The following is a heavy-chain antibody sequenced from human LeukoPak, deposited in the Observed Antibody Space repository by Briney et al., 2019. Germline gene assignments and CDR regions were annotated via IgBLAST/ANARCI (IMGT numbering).Heavy chain of an antibody. CDR2: INLNSGGT. CDR3: ARAIAVVDY. CDR1: GYTFTDYY. J-gene: IGHJ4*02. Sequence: ASVKVSCKASGYTFTDYYIHWVRQAPGQGLEWMGWINLNSGGTNFAQTFQGRVTMTKDTSISTAYMELSRLRSDDTAVYFCARAIAVVDYWGQGTLVTVSS. D-gene: IGHD6-19*01. V-gene: IGHV1-2*02.